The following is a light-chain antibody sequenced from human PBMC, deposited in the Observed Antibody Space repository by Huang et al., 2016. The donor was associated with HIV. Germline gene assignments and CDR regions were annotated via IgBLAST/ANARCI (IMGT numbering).Light chain of an antibody. CDR3: QHYSNGPPLT. Sequence: IIPTQSPATLSVSPGEGATLSCRASQSIGTNLAWYQQGPGQAPRLLVYGASTRATGVPVRLSGSGSGRQFNLTLSSLRSEDFATYYCQHYSNGPPLTFGGGTKVDI. CDR1: QSIGTN. CDR2: GAS. V-gene: IGKV3-15*01. J-gene: IGKJ4*01.